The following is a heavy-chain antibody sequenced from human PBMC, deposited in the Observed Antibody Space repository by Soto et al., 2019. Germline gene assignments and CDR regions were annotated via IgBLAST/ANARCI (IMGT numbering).Heavy chain of an antibody. Sequence: QVHLVESGGGVVQPGRSLRLSCAASGFTFSNNGMHWVRQAPGKGLEWIGVISYEGSEKYYAGSVKGRFTISRDNSKNTLYLQMDTLRAEDTAIYYCVKDKGAAAGFDYWGQGSLVTVSS. CDR3: VKDKGAAAGFDY. CDR1: GFTFSNNG. CDR2: ISYEGSEK. J-gene: IGHJ4*02. D-gene: IGHD6-13*01. V-gene: IGHV3-30*18.